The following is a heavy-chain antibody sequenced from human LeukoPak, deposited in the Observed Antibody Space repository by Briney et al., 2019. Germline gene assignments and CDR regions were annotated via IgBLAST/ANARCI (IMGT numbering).Heavy chain of an antibody. CDR1: GYTFTSYS. CDR3: ARGGTFDNYAMDV. V-gene: IGHV1-46*01. D-gene: IGHD3-16*01. J-gene: IGHJ6*02. Sequence: GASVKVSSKASGYTFTSYSMHWVRQARGQGLEWMGMINPSTGSTIYAQKFQGRVTMTRDTSTSTVSMELSSLRSEDTAVYYCARGGTFDNYAMDVWGQGTTVTVSS. CDR2: INPSTGST.